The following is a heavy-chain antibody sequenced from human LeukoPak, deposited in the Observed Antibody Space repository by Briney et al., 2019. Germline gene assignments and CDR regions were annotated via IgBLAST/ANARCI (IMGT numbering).Heavy chain of an antibody. D-gene: IGHD6-13*01. Sequence: GGSLRLSCAASGFTFSSYSMNWVRQAPGKGLEWVAVISYDGSTKYYADSVKGRFTISRDNSKSTLYLQMNSLRAEDTAVYYCAKESGSRSYGAYFPHWGQGTLVTVSS. J-gene: IGHJ1*01. CDR3: AKESGSRSYGAYFPH. CDR2: ISYDGSTK. CDR1: GFTFSSYS. V-gene: IGHV3-30*18.